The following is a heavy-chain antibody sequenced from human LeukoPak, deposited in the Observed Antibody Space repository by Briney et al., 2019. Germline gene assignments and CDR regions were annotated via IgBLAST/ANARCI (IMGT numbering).Heavy chain of an antibody. D-gene: IGHD2-15*01. CDR1: GFTVSSNY. CDR2: IKQDGSER. J-gene: IGHJ4*02. Sequence: GGSLRLSCAASGFTVSSNYMSWVRQAPGKGLEWVANIKQDGSERNYVDSVKGRFLISRDNAKNSLYLQMNSLRAEDTAVYYCERDATRVGSKRLDYWGQGTLVTVSS. CDR3: ERDATRVGSKRLDY. V-gene: IGHV3-7*01.